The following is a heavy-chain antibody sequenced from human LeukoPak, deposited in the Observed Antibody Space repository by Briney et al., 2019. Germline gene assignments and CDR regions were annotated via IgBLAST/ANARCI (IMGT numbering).Heavy chain of an antibody. V-gene: IGHV4-38-2*01. J-gene: IGHJ5*02. CDR2: IYHSGST. D-gene: IGHD3-10*01. CDR1: GYSISSGYY. Sequence: PSETLSLTCAVSGYSISSGYYWGWIRQPPGKGLEWIGSIYHSGSTYYNPSLKSRVTISVDTSKNQFSLKLGSVTAADTAVYYCARITMVRGVISWFDPWGQGTLVTVSS. CDR3: ARITMVRGVISWFDP.